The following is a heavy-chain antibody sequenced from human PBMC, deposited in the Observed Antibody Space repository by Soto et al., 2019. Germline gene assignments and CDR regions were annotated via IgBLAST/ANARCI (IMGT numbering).Heavy chain of an antibody. CDR2: MNPNSANT. J-gene: IGHJ4*02. CDR3: ARGHSLTLVRGVILAPGAY. V-gene: IGHV1-8*01. Sequence: ASVEVVFKASGYAFTSYDINCVRRATGQGLEWMGWMNPNSANTGYAEKFQGRVTMTRNTSISTAYMELSSLRSEDTAVYYCARGHSLTLVRGVILAPGAYWGQGTLVTVSS. D-gene: IGHD3-10*01. CDR1: GYAFTSYD.